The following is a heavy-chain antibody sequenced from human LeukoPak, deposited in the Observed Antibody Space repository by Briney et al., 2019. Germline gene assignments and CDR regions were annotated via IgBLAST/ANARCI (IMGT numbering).Heavy chain of an antibody. Sequence: GGSLRLSCAASGFSFNSYRMHWVRQAPGKGLEWVAVISNDGNNKYYADSVKGRFTISRDNSNNTLSLQMNGLRVEDTAVYYCARPDDSESFYRANHYWGRGTLVTVS. D-gene: IGHD3-10*01. CDR1: GFSFNSYR. V-gene: IGHV3-30*03. CDR3: ARPDDSESFYRANHY. CDR2: ISNDGNNK. J-gene: IGHJ4*02.